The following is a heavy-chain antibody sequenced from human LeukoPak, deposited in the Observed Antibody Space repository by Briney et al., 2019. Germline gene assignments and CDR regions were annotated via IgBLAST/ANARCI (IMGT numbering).Heavy chain of an antibody. CDR3: ARGAYGDK. J-gene: IGHJ4*02. V-gene: IGHV1-18*01. CDR1: GYTLTSYG. CDR2: ISTRSGNT. D-gene: IGHD4-17*01. Sequence: ASVKASCKASGYTLTSYGINWMRQAPGQGLEWMGWISTRSGNTNYAQKVQGGLTLTTDRSTNTAYMELRSLRSDDTAVYYCARGAYGDKWGQGTMVTVSS.